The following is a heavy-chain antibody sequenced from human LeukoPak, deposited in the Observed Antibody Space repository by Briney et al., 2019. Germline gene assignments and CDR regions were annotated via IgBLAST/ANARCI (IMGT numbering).Heavy chain of an antibody. CDR3: AKDRKADYGDYLWNY. CDR2: VSTGSNYI. CDR1: GFTFSSYS. Sequence: GGSLRLSCTASGFTFSSYSLNWVRQAPGKGLEWVSSVSTGSNYIHYADSVKGRFTISRDNDKNSLYLQMNSLRVEDTAVYYCAKDRKADYGDYLWNYWGQGTLVTVSS. D-gene: IGHD4-17*01. V-gene: IGHV3-21*01. J-gene: IGHJ4*02.